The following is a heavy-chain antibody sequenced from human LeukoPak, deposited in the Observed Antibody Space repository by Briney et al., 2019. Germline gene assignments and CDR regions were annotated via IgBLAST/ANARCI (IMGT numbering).Heavy chain of an antibody. CDR3: ARAGSYSGDFDY. V-gene: IGHV1-69*13. J-gene: IGHJ4*02. D-gene: IGHD1-26*01. CDR2: TIPMLGTA. CDR1: GGTLGSYT. Sequence: SVKVSCKASGGTLGSYTFSWVRQAPGQGLEWMGGTIPMLGTANYAQKFQGRVRITADESTSTIYMEMSSLRYEDTAVYYCARAGSYSGDFDYWGQGTLVTVSS.